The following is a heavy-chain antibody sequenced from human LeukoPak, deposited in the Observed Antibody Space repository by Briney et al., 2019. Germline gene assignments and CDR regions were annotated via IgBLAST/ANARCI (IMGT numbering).Heavy chain of an antibody. V-gene: IGHV3-23*01. D-gene: IGHD2-15*01. CDR1: GFSFSSYG. J-gene: IGHJ6*03. CDR3: AKNGDRGAYCTGGTCYPYFYYYMDV. Sequence: PGGSLRLSCAASGFSFSSYGMSWVRQAPGKGLEWVSSISASGGSTYYADSVKGHFTISRDNSKNTLYLQMNSLRAEDTAIYYCAKNGDRGAYCTGGTCYPYFYYYMDVWGKGTTVTI. CDR2: ISASGGST.